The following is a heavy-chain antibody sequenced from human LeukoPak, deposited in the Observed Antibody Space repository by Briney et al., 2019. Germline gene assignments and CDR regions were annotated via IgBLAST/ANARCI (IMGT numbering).Heavy chain of an antibody. J-gene: IGHJ4*02. CDR3: ARDSSSSGYSY. CDR2: INPIFGTA. V-gene: IGHV1-69*05. D-gene: IGHD3-22*01. Sequence: ASVKVSCKASGGTFSSYAISWVRQAPGQGLEWMGRINPIFGTANCAQKFQGRVTITTDESTSTAYMELSSLRSEDTAVYYCARDSSSSGYSYWGQGTLVTVSS. CDR1: GGTFSSYA.